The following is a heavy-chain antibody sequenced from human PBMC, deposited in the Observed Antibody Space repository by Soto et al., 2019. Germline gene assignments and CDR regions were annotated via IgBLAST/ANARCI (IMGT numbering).Heavy chain of an antibody. CDR3: VRVGVGIGNHFDS. CDR2: IHYSGRT. J-gene: IGHJ4*02. V-gene: IGHV4-59*12. D-gene: IGHD1-26*01. CDR1: NGSISGFY. Sequence: SETLSLTCSVSNGSISGFYWTWIRQPPGKILEWIGYIHYSGRTDYNPSHTSRATMSVDTSKNQFSLNLKSITAADTAVYYCVRVGVGIGNHFDSWGRGTLVTVSS.